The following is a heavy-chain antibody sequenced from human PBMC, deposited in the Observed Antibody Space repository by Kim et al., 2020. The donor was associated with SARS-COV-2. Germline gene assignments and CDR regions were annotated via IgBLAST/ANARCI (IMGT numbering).Heavy chain of an antibody. D-gene: IGHD5-12*01. CDR2: K. J-gene: IGHJ4*02. CDR3: ARGGRLLPGAY. Sequence: KYYADSVKGRFTISRDNSKNTMYLQMNSRRGEDTAVYYCARGGRLLPGAYWGQGTLVTVSS. V-gene: IGHV3-30*01.